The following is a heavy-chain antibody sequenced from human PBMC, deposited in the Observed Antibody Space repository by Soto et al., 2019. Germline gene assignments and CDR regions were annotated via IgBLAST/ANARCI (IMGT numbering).Heavy chain of an antibody. D-gene: IGHD5-12*01. CDR2: IYYSGST. CDR1: GGSVSSGSYY. CDR3: ARGGGLVEMATINDQIDY. V-gene: IGHV4-61*01. J-gene: IGHJ4*02. Sequence: LSLTCTVSGGSVSSGSYYWSWIRQPPGKGLEWIGYIYYSGSTNYNPSLKSRVTISVDTSKNQFSLKLSSVTAADTAVYYCARGGGLVEMATINDQIDYWGQGTLVTVSS.